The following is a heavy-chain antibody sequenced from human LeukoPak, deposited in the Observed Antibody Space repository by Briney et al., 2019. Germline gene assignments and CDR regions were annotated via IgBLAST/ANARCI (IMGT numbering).Heavy chain of an antibody. D-gene: IGHD3-10*01. CDR2: IKQDGSEK. CDR1: GFTFSSYW. J-gene: IGHJ6*03. Sequence: GGSLRLSCAASGFTFSSYWMSWVRQAPGKGLEWVANIKQDGSEKYYVDSVKGRFTISRDNAKNSLYLQMNSLRAEDTAVYYCARNYYGYYYYMDVWGKGTTVTISS. CDR3: ARNYYGYYYYMDV. V-gene: IGHV3-7*01.